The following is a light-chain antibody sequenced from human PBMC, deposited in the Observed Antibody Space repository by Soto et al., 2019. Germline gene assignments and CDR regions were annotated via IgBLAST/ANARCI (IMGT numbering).Light chain of an antibody. CDR1: QDIDKN. J-gene: IGKJ5*01. CDR3: QQYDNLLPIT. CDR2: DAS. V-gene: IGKV1-33*01. Sequence: QLTQSPSSLSASVGDRVTITCQASQDIDKNLNWYQQKPGKAPKLLIYDASSLQTGVPSRFSGSGSATDFTLTISSRQPEDIATYYCQQYDNLLPITFGQGTRLEIK.